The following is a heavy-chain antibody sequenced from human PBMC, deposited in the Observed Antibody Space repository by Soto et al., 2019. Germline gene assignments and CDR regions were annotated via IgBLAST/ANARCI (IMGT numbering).Heavy chain of an antibody. J-gene: IGHJ4*02. D-gene: IGHD2-21*01. CDR3: ARLVNIFDFDY. CDR2: IYPGGSDT. Sequence: GESLKISCKGSGYSFTNYWIGWVRQMPGKGLEWTGIIYPGGSDTRYSPSFQGQVTISADKSISTAYLQWSSLKASDTAMYYCARLVNIFDFDYWGQGTLVTVSS. CDR1: GYSFTNYW. V-gene: IGHV5-51*01.